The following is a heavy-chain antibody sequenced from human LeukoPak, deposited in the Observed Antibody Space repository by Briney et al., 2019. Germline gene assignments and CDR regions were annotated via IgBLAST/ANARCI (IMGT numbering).Heavy chain of an antibody. D-gene: IGHD2-2*02. Sequence: SETLSLTCTVSGGSISSSSYYWGWIRQPPGKGLEWIGSIYYSGSTYYNPSLKSRVTISVDTSKNQFSLKLSSVTAADTAVYYCARQGGYCSSTSCYNAWFDPWGQGTLVTVSS. V-gene: IGHV4-39*01. CDR2: IYYSGST. CDR1: GGSISSSSYY. CDR3: ARQGGYCSSTSCYNAWFDP. J-gene: IGHJ5*02.